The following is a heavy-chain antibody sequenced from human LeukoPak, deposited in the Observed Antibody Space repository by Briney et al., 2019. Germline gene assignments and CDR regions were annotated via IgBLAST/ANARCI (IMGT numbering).Heavy chain of an antibody. V-gene: IGHV4-59*08. CDR1: GDSISSDY. J-gene: IGHJ2*01. Sequence: SETLSLTCTVSGDSISSDYWNWSRQPPGKGLEWIVYMFYSGSTNYNPSLKSRVTISVDTSKNQFSLKLSSVTAADTAVYYCARRGVSTISWYFDLWGRGTLVTVSS. CDR3: ARRGVSTISWYFDL. CDR2: MFYSGST. D-gene: IGHD5/OR15-5a*01.